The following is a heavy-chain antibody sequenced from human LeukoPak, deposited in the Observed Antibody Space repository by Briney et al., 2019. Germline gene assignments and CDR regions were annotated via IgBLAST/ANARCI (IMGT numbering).Heavy chain of an antibody. CDR3: ARCPYSGYDGFDY. CDR2: INPNTDGT. Sequence: ASVKVSCKASGYTFTDYYMHWVRQAPGQGLEWMGWINPNTDGTNYAQKFQGWVTMTRDTSISTAYMELSRLRSDDTAVYYCARCPYSGYDGFDYWGQGTLVTVSS. CDR1: GYTFTDYY. D-gene: IGHD5-12*01. V-gene: IGHV1-2*04. J-gene: IGHJ4*02.